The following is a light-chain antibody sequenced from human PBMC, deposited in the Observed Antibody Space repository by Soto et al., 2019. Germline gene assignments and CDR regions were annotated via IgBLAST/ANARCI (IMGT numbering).Light chain of an antibody. Sequence: EIVMTQSPATLSVSPGERATLSCRASQSVSSNLAWYQQKPGQAPRLLIYGASTRATGIPARFSGSGSGTEFTLTISSLQSEDFAVYYCQQYNNWPWLTFSGGTKVEIK. J-gene: IGKJ4*01. CDR1: QSVSSN. CDR3: QQYNNWPWLT. V-gene: IGKV3-15*01. CDR2: GAS.